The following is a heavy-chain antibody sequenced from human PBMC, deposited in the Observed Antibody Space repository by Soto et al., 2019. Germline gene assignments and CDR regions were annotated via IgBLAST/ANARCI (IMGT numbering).Heavy chain of an antibody. CDR2: IHHDGRNT. Sequence: QVQLVESGGGVVQPGTSLRLSCAASGFTFSTYGMHWVRQAPGKGLEWVASIHHDGRNTYYADTAKGRFTVSKDNAKNTLFLQPDSLRVGETAVYFCARSIRSLNYDYWGQGALLIVSS. CDR3: ARSIRSLNYDY. J-gene: IGHJ4*02. V-gene: IGHV3-33*01. CDR1: GFTFSTYG.